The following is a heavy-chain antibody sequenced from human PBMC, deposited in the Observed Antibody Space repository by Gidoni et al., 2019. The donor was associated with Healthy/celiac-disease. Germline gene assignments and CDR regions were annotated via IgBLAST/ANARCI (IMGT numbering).Heavy chain of an antibody. J-gene: IGHJ4*02. Sequence: QVQLQESGPGLVKPSQTLSLTCTFSGGSISSGGYYWSWIRQHPGKGLEWIGYIYYSGSTYYNPSLKSRVTISVDTSKNQFSLKLSSVTAADTAVYYCARGLPPQSGWYEGAFDYWGQGTLVTVSS. V-gene: IGHV4-31*03. CDR2: IYYSGST. CDR3: ARGLPPQSGWYEGAFDY. D-gene: IGHD6-19*01. CDR1: GGSISSGGYY.